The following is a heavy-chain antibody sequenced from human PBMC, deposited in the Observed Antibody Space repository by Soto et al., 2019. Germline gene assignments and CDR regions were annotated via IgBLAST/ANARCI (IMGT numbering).Heavy chain of an antibody. V-gene: IGHV3-7*01. Sequence: PGGSLRLSCAASGLTFSSYWMSWVRQAPGKGLEWVANIKQDGSQKYYVDSVKGRFTISGDNAKNSLYLQMNSLRVEDTAVYYCASAYYYDSSGYSPGGYWGQGTLVTVSS. CDR3: ASAYYYDSSGYSPGGY. D-gene: IGHD3-22*01. CDR1: GLTFSSYW. CDR2: IKQDGSQK. J-gene: IGHJ4*02.